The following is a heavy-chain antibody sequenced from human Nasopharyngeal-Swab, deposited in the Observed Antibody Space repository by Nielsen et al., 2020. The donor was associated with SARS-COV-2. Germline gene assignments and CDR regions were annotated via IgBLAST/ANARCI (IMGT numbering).Heavy chain of an antibody. CDR3: ARPRSSSWYDPGDFQH. V-gene: IGHV5-51*01. CDR1: GYSFTSYW. J-gene: IGHJ1*01. Sequence: KVSCKGSGYSFTSYWIGWVRQMPGKGLEWMGIIYPGDSDTRYSPSFQGQITISADKSISTAYLQWSSLKASDTAMYYCARPRSSSWYDPGDFQHWGQGTLVTVSS. CDR2: IYPGDSDT. D-gene: IGHD6-13*01.